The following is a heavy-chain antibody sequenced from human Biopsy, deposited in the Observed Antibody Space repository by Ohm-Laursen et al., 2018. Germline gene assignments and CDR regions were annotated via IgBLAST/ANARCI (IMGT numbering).Heavy chain of an antibody. CDR1: GDSFSSGPDN. Sequence: GTLSLTCTVSGDSFSSGPDNWSWIRQPPGQGLEYIGYIYDRGSTANYNPSLESRVTMSVDTPKNQFSLKLSSVTAADTAIYYCARGMRSSGWPYFDSWGQGTLVTVSS. D-gene: IGHD6-19*01. CDR2: IYDRGST. V-gene: IGHV4-61*01. J-gene: IGHJ4*02. CDR3: ARGMRSSGWPYFDS.